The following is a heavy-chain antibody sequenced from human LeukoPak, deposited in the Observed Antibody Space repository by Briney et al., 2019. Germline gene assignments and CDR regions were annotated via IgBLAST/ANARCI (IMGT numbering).Heavy chain of an antibody. J-gene: IGHJ4*02. CDR3: AREGTRGLFDS. CDR2: INLDGSEK. D-gene: IGHD1/OR15-1a*01. Sequence: PGGSLRLSCAASGFTFSSYWMSWVRQAPGKGLEWVDDINLDGSEKYYVDSVKGRFTISRDNAKNSLNLHMNSLRAEDTAVYYCAREGTRGLFDSWGQGTLVTVSS. CDR1: GFTFSSYW. V-gene: IGHV3-7*01.